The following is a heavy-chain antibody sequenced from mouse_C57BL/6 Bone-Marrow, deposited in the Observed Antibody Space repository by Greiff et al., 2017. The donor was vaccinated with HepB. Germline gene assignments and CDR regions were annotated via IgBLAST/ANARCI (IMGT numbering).Heavy chain of an antibody. CDR1: GFTFSSYG. Sequence: EVKLVESGGDLVKPGGSLKLSCAASGFTFSSYGMSWVRQTPDKRLEWVATISSGGSYTYYPDSVKGRFTISRDNAKTTLYLQMSSLKSEDTAMYYCARGAGGDYWGQGTTLTVSS. CDR3: ARGAGGDY. J-gene: IGHJ2*01. CDR2: ISSGGSYT. V-gene: IGHV5-6*01.